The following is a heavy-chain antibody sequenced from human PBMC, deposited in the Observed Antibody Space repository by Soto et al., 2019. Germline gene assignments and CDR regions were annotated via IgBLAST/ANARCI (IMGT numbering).Heavy chain of an antibody. J-gene: IGHJ3*02. V-gene: IGHV1-58*02. CDR3: AAGYGDYGDYDAFDI. CDR2: IVVGSGNT. D-gene: IGHD4-17*01. Sequence: ASVKVSCKASGGTFSSYAISWVRQARGQRLEWIGWIVVGSGNTNYAQKFQERVTITRDMSTSTAYMELSSLRSEDTAVYYCAAGYGDYGDYDAFDIWGQGTMVTVSS. CDR1: GGTFSSYA.